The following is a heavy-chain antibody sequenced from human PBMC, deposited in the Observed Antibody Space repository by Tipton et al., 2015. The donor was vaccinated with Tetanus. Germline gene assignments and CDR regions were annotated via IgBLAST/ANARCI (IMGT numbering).Heavy chain of an antibody. J-gene: IGHJ4*02. CDR1: GGSISSGGYY. Sequence: TLSLTCTVSGGSISSGGYYWSWIRQHPGKGLEWIGDIYYSGSTYYNPSLKSRVTISGDTSKNQFSLNLNSMAAADTGVYYCARHQSGYFTPFDYWGQGNLVTVSS. D-gene: IGHD3-3*01. V-gene: IGHV4-31*03. CDR3: ARHQSGYFTPFDY. CDR2: IYYSGST.